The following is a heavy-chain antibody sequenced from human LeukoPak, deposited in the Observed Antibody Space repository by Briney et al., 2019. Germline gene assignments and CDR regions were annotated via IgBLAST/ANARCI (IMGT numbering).Heavy chain of an antibody. CDR2: ISYDGSNK. CDR3: ARVSSSWAEYFDY. CDR1: GITFSSYA. J-gene: IGHJ4*02. V-gene: IGHV3-30-3*01. Sequence: GGSLRLSCAASGITFSSYAMPWVRQAPGKGLEWVAVISYDGSNKYYADSVKGRFTISRDNSKNTLYLQMNSLRAEDTAVYYCARVSSSWAEYFDYWGQGTLVTVSS. D-gene: IGHD6-13*01.